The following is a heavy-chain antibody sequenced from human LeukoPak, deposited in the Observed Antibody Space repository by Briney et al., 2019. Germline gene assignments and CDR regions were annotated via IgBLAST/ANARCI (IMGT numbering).Heavy chain of an antibody. CDR1: GFTFSSYS. CDR3: ARGFNWIFDY. CDR2: ISSSSSYI. J-gene: IGHJ4*02. D-gene: IGHD1-1*01. V-gene: IGHV3-21*01. Sequence: GGSLRLSCAASGFTFSSYSMNWVRQAPGKGLEWVSSISSSSSYIYYADSVKGRFTVSRDNAQNSLYLQMNSLRVEDAALYYCARGFNWIFDYWGQGTLVTVSS.